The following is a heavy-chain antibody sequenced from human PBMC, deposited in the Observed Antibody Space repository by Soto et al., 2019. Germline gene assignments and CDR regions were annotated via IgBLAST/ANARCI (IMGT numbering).Heavy chain of an antibody. CDR1: GYPFTSYA. V-gene: IGHV1-3*01. CDR2: INAGNGNT. J-gene: IGHJ4*02. CDR3: ARSITIFGVAVYFDY. D-gene: IGHD3-3*01. Sequence: ASVRVSCKASGYPFTSYAMHWVRQAPRQRLEWMGWINAGNGNTKYSQKFQGRVTITRDTSASTAYMELSSLRSEDTAVYYCARSITIFGVAVYFDYWGQGTLVTVSS.